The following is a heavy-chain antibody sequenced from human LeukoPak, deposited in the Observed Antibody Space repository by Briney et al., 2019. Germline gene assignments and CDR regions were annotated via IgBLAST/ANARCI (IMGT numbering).Heavy chain of an antibody. CDR2: IYSSGST. V-gene: IGHV4-31*03. CDR3: ATYGYYYYGMDV. Sequence: SETLSLTCTVSGGSINSGNYYWSWIRQHPGKGLEWIGYIYSSGSTYYNPSLRSRLTIPVDTSKNQFSLKLSSVTAADTAVYYCATYGYYYYGMDVWGQGTTVTVSS. CDR1: GGSINSGNYY. J-gene: IGHJ6*02. D-gene: IGHD2-21*01.